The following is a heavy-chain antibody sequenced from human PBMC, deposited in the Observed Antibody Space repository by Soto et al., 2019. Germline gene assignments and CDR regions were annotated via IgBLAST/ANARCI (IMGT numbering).Heavy chain of an antibody. J-gene: IGHJ5*02. CDR2: IIPILGIA. CDR1: GGTFSSYT. Sequence: QVQLVQSGAEVKKPGSSVKVSCKASGGTFSSYTISWVRQAPGQGLEWMGRIIPILGIANYAQKFQGRVTITADQSTSTAYMELSSLSSEDTAVYYGARSVVPAAMVWFDPWGQGTLVTVSS. D-gene: IGHD2-2*01. CDR3: ARSVVPAAMVWFDP. V-gene: IGHV1-69*02.